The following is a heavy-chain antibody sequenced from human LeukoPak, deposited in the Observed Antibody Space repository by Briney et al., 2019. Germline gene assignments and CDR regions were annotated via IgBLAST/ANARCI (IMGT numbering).Heavy chain of an antibody. V-gene: IGHV1-46*01. CDR2: INPSGGST. CDR3: ARDPGSGSYLAYFDY. CDR1: GYTFTSYY. D-gene: IGHD3-10*01. J-gene: IGHJ4*02. Sequence: ASVKVSCKASGYTFTSYYMHWVRQAPGQGLEWMGIINPSGGSTSYAQKFQGRVTTTRDTSTSTVYMELSSLRSEDTAVYYCARDPGSGSYLAYFDYWGQGTLVTVSS.